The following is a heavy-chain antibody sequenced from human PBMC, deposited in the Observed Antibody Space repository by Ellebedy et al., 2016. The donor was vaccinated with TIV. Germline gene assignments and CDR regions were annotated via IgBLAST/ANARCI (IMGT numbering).Heavy chain of an antibody. V-gene: IGHV3-23*01. D-gene: IGHD1-26*01. CDR3: AREGEGGATGY. Sequence: GESLKISCAAPGFTFSSYAMSWVRQAPGKGLEWVSAISGSGGSTYYADSVKGRFTISRDNAKNTLYLQMNSLRAEDTTVSYCAREGEGGATGYWGQGTLVTVSS. CDR1: GFTFSSYA. J-gene: IGHJ4*02. CDR2: ISGSGGST.